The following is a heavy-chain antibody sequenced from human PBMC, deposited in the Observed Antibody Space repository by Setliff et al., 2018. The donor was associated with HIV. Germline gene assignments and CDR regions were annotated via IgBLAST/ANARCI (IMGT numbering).Heavy chain of an antibody. CDR3: AKDLVYYDSSGDLDY. CDR2: ISGSGGSP. D-gene: IGHD3-22*01. J-gene: IGHJ4*02. V-gene: IGHV3-23*01. CDR1: GLTFSSYA. Sequence: GGSLRLSCAASGLTFSSYAMSWVRQAPGKGLEWVSSISGSGGSPYYADSAKGRFTISRDNSKNTLYLQMNSLRAEDTAVYYCAKDLVYYDSSGDLDYWGQGTLVTVSS.